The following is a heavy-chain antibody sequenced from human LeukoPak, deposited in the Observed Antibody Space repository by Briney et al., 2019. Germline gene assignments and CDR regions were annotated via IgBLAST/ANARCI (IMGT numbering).Heavy chain of an antibody. CDR1: GYTLTELS. V-gene: IGHV1-24*01. CDR3: ATGRIEMATYAFDI. D-gene: IGHD5-24*01. Sequence: ASVKVSCKVSGYTLTELSMHWVRQAPGKGLEWMGGFDPEDGETIYAQKFQGRVTMTEDTSTDTAYMELSSLRPEDTAVYYCATGRIEMATYAFDIWGQGTMVTVSS. CDR2: FDPEDGET. J-gene: IGHJ3*02.